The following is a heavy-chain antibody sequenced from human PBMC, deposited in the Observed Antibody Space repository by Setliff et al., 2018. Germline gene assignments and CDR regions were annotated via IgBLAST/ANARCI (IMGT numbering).Heavy chain of an antibody. Sequence: PGESLQISCKGSGYSFTNYWIGWVRQMPGKGLEWMGIIYPGDSNTRYSPSFQGQVTISVDKSISTAYLQWSSLKASDTAMYYCASTLYYYDSSGYGAFDIWGQGTMVTV. CDR2: IYPGDSNT. D-gene: IGHD3-22*01. J-gene: IGHJ3*02. CDR3: ASTLYYYDSSGYGAFDI. CDR1: GYSFTNYW. V-gene: IGHV5-51*01.